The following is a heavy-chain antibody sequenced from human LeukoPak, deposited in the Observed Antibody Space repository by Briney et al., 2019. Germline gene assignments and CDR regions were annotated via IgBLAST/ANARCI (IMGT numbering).Heavy chain of an antibody. J-gene: IGHJ5*02. CDR3: ARGRIRGAYSSSSGGHWFDP. D-gene: IGHD6-6*01. Sequence: ASVKVSCKASGGTFSSYAISWVRQAPGQGLEWMGGIILIFGTANYAQKFQGRVTITTDESTSTAYMELSSLRSEDTAVYYCARGRIRGAYSSSSGGHWFDPWGQGTLVTVSS. V-gene: IGHV1-69*05. CDR1: GGTFSSYA. CDR2: IILIFGTA.